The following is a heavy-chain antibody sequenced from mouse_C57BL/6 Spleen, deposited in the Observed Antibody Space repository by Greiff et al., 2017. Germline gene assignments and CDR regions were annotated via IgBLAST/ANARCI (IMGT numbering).Heavy chain of an antibody. D-gene: IGHD2-5*01. Sequence: LPESGAELVRPGASVKLSCKASGYTFTDYYINWVKQRPGQGLEWLARIYPGSGNTYYNAKFKGKATLTAEKSSSTAYMQLSSLTSEDSAFYFCTRDSNYAMDYWGQGTSVTVSS. CDR3: TRDSNYAMDY. CDR2: IYPGSGNT. CDR1: GYTFTDYY. V-gene: IGHV1-76*01. J-gene: IGHJ4*01.